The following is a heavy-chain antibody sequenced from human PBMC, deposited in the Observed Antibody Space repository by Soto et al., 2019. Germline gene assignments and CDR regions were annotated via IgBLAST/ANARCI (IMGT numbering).Heavy chain of an antibody. CDR3: ARHLGEGYFDY. J-gene: IGHJ4*02. V-gene: IGHV4-59*08. CDR1: GGSISSYY. CDR2: IYYSGST. Sequence: SETLSLTCTVSGGSISSYYWSWIRQPPGKGLEWIGYIYYSGSTNYNPSLKSRVTISVDTSKNQFSLKLNSMTAADTAVYYCARHLGEGYFDYWGQGTLGTVSS.